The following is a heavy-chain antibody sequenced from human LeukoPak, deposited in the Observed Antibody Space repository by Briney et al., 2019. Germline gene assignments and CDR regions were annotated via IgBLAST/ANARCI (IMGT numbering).Heavy chain of an antibody. Sequence: SETLSLTCTVSDGSIRNNYWSWIRQPPGKGLEWIGEINHSGSTNYNPSLKSRVTISVDTSKNQFSLKLSSVTAADTAVYYCASIVGATSDYWGQGTLVTVSS. J-gene: IGHJ4*02. D-gene: IGHD1-26*01. CDR3: ASIVGATSDY. V-gene: IGHV4-34*01. CDR1: DGSIRNNY. CDR2: INHSGST.